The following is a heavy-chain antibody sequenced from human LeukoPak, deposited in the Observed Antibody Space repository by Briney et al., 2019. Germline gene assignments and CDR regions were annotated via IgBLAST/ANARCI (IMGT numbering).Heavy chain of an antibody. CDR3: ARVTGYMIEDYFDY. CDR1: GGSISSYY. Sequence: SETLSLTCTVSGGSISSYYWSWIRQPPGKGLEWIGYIYYSGSTSYNPSLKSRVTISVDTSKNQFSLKLSSVTAADTAVYYCARVTGYMIEDYFDYWGQGTLVTVSS. J-gene: IGHJ4*02. V-gene: IGHV4-59*01. D-gene: IGHD3-22*01. CDR2: IYYSGST.